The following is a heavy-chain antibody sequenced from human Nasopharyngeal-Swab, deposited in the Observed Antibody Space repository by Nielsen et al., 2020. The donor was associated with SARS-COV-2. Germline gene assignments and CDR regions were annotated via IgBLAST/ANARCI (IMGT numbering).Heavy chain of an antibody. CDR1: GCPISIEDYY. Sequence: ILTPTFTASGCPISIEDYYWSWFHQHPGKGLEWIGYISYSRNTYYSPSLKSPLAITIDTFRNKFSLKLRSVTAADTVVYYGSRVRAPRYFNSWGQGTLVTVSS. D-gene: IGHD3-10*01. CDR3: SRVRAPRYFNS. CDR2: ISYSRNT. J-gene: IGHJ4*02. V-gene: IGHV4-31*02.